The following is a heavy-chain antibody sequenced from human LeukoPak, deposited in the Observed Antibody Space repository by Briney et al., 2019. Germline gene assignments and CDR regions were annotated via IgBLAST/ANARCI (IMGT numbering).Heavy chain of an antibody. J-gene: IGHJ5*02. CDR1: GLTFSSYW. V-gene: IGHV3-74*01. CDR3: ARAERKVTIFGVVIFWFDP. D-gene: IGHD3-3*01. Sequence: GGSLRLSCAASGLTFSSYWMHWVRQAPGKGLVWVSRINSDGSSTSYADSVKGRFTISRDNAKNTLYLQMNSLRAEDTAVYYCARAERKVTIFGVVIFWFDPWGQGTLVTVSS. CDR2: INSDGSST.